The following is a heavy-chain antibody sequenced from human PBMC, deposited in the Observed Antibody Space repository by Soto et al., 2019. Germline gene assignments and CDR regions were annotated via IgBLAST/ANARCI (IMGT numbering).Heavy chain of an antibody. V-gene: IGHV2-5*01. CDR2: IYWNDYK. CDR3: AHRRLIPASAWVS. D-gene: IGHD3-16*01. J-gene: IGHJ5*02. Sequence: QITLKESGPTLVKPTQPLTLTCTFSGFSLKTGGMGVGWIRQPPGKALEWLTLIYWNDYKRYTPSLKNRITITKDTSKNQVVLTVTDMDPVDTATYYCAHRRLIPASAWVSWGQGTLVTVSS. CDR1: GFSLKTGGMG.